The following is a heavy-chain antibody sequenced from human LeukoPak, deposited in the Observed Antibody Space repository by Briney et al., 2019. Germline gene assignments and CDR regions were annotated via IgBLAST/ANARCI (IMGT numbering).Heavy chain of an antibody. CDR2: ISHDESTK. CDR1: GLIFSGYG. J-gene: IGHJ1*01. CDR3: AKDRIVISFGDVSKH. Sequence: GGSLRLSCAASGLIFSGYGMHWVRQAPGEGLEWVAFISHDESTKHYADSVKGRFTISRDNSKNTLYLQMNNLRVEDTAVYYCAKDRIVISFGDVSKHWGQGTLVTVSS. V-gene: IGHV3-30*18. D-gene: IGHD3-10*01.